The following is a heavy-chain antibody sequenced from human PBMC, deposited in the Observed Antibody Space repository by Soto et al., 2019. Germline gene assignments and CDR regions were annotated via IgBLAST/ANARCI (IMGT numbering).Heavy chain of an antibody. CDR1: GGSISSSNW. CDR2: IYHSGST. CDR3: ASSHPGIAVAGASFDY. J-gene: IGHJ4*02. D-gene: IGHD6-19*01. V-gene: IGHV4-4*02. Sequence: QVQLQESGPGLVKPSGTLSLTCAVSGGSISSSNWWSWVRQPPGKGLEWIGEIYHSGSTNYNPSLKSLVTISVDKSKNQFSLKLSSVTAADTAVYYCASSHPGIAVAGASFDYWGQGTLVTVSS.